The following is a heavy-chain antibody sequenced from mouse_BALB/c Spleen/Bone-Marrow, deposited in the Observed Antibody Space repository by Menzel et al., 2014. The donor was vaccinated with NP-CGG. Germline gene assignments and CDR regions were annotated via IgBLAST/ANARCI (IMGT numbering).Heavy chain of an antibody. CDR1: GFDFRRYW. CDR2: INPDSRTI. D-gene: IGHD2-1*01. Sequence: EVMLVESGGGLVQPGGSLKLSCAASGFDFRRYWMSWVRQAPGEGLQWIGEINPDSRTINYTPSLKDKFIISRDNAKNTLYLQMSKVRSEDTALYYCARGNYYGNLDYWGQGTTLTVSS. CDR3: ARGNYYGNLDY. V-gene: IGHV4-1*02. J-gene: IGHJ2*01.